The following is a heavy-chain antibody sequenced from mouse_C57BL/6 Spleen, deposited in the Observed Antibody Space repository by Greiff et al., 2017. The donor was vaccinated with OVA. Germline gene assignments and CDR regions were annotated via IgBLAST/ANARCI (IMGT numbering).Heavy chain of an antibody. D-gene: IGHD1-1*01. CDR3: AMGYGSSYYYAMDY. CDR1: GYTFTSYW. Sequence: QVQLQQPGAELVKPGASVKVSCKASGYTFTSYWMHWVKQRPGQGLEWIGRIHPSDSDTNYNQKFKGKATLTVDKSSSTAYRQLSSLTSEDSAVYYCAMGYGSSYYYAMDYWGQGTSVTVSS. J-gene: IGHJ4*01. V-gene: IGHV1-74*01. CDR2: IHPSDSDT.